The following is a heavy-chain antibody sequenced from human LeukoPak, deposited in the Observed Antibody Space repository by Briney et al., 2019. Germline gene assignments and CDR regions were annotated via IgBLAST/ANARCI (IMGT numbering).Heavy chain of an antibody. V-gene: IGHV1-2*02. CDR3: ARPYYPDSSGYLFNS. CDR2: INPNSGGT. Sequence: ASVKVSCKASGYTFTDYYMHWVRQAPGRGLEWMGWINPNSGGTNYAQKFQGRVTMTRDTSISTAYMELSRLTSDDTAVFFCARPYYPDSSGYLFNSWGQGTLITVSS. CDR1: GYTFTDYY. J-gene: IGHJ4*02. D-gene: IGHD3-22*01.